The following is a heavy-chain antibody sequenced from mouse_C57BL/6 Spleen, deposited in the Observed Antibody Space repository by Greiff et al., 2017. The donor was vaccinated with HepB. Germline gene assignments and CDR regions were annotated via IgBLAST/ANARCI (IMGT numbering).Heavy chain of an antibody. CDR2: IYPGNSDT. Sequence: VQLQQSGTVLARPGASVKMSCKTSGYTFTSYWMHWVKQRPGQGLEWIGAIYPGNSDTSYNQKFKGKAKLTAVTSASTAYMELSSLTNEDSAVYYCTRSECYGSSAMGYFDVWGTGTTVTVSS. V-gene: IGHV1-5*01. CDR3: TRSECYGSSAMGYFDV. J-gene: IGHJ1*03. D-gene: IGHD1-1*01. CDR1: GYTFTSYW.